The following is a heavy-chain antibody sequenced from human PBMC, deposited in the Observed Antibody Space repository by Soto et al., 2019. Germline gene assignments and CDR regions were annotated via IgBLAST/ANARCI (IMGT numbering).Heavy chain of an antibody. J-gene: IGHJ4*02. CDR3: ARPRSTVHPLPLDH. Sequence: QVHLVESGGGLVKPEGSLRLSCAASGFNFSDFYMSWMRQAPGKGLEWVSYISTSGSYRNYGDSVKGRFTISRDNAKNAPYLQLDSLRVDDTAIYYCARPRSTVHPLPLDHWGRGTLVTVSS. D-gene: IGHD6-6*01. CDR2: ISTSGSYR. CDR1: GFNFSDFY. V-gene: IGHV3-11*06.